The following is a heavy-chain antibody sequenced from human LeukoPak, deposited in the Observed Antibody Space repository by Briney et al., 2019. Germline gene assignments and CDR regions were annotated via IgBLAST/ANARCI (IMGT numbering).Heavy chain of an antibody. V-gene: IGHV3-15*01. CDR2: IKSKGDGETI. CDR1: GFTFTNAW. D-gene: IGHD3-10*01. Sequence: AGGSLRLSCAASGFTFTNAWMSWVRQAPGKGLEWVGRIKSKGDGETIDNAAPVKGRFTMSRDDSKATLYLQMNSLKAEDTAVYYCTTDLGLTMIRGVIVYWGQGALVTVSS. CDR3: TTDLGLTMIRGVIVY. J-gene: IGHJ4*02.